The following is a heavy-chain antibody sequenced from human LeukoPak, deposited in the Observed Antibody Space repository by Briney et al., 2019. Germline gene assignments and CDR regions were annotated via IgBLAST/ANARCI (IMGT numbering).Heavy chain of an antibody. J-gene: IGHJ4*02. CDR3: AREYCSSTSCYSPDY. CDR2: ISAYNTNT. D-gene: IGHD2-2*01. V-gene: IGHV1-18*01. Sequence: GASVKVSCKASGYTFTSYGISWVRQAPGQGLEWMGWISAYNTNTNYAQKLQGRVTMITDTSTSTAYMELRSLRSDDTALYYCAREYCSSTSCYSPDYWGQGTLVTVSS. CDR1: GYTFTSYG.